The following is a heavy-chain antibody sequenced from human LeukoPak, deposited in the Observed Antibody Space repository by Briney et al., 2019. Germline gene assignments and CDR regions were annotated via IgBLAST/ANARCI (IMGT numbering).Heavy chain of an antibody. CDR2: ISYDGSNK. J-gene: IGHJ4*02. D-gene: IGHD3-3*01. V-gene: IGHV3-30*04. CDR3: ARAPTSYYDFWSGYYTGAGDYYFDY. CDR1: GFTFSSYA. Sequence: GGSLRLSCAASGFTFSSYAMHWVRQAPGKGLEWVAVISYDGSNKYYADSVKGRFTISRDNSKNTLYLQMNSLRAEDTAVYYCARAPTSYYDFWSGYYTGAGDYYFDYWGQGTLVTVSS.